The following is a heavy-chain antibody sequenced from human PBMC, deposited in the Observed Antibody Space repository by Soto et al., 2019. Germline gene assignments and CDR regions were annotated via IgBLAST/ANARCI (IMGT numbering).Heavy chain of an antibody. Sequence: QVQLQESVPGLVKPSGTLSLTCAVSGGSISSSNWWSWVRQPPGKGLEWIGEIYHSGSTNYNPSLKSRVTISVAKSKNRFSLKLSSVTAADTAVYYCAREQVAVAGTTRWFDPWGQGTLVTVSS. J-gene: IGHJ5*02. V-gene: IGHV4-4*02. CDR3: AREQVAVAGTTRWFDP. D-gene: IGHD6-19*01. CDR1: GGSISSSNW. CDR2: IYHSGST.